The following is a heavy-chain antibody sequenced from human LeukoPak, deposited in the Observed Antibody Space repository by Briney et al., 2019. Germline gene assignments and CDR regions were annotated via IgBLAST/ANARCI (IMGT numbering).Heavy chain of an antibody. V-gene: IGHV4-31*03. CDR3: ARANFIKYSSGLTFDY. Sequence: PSQTLSLTCTVSGGSISSGGYYWSWIRQHPGKGLEWIGYIYYSGSTYYDPSLKSRVTISVDTSKNQFSLKLSSVTAADTAVYYCARANFIKYSSGLTFDYWGQETLVSVFS. CDR1: GGSISSGGYY. D-gene: IGHD6-19*01. CDR2: IYYSGST. J-gene: IGHJ4*02.